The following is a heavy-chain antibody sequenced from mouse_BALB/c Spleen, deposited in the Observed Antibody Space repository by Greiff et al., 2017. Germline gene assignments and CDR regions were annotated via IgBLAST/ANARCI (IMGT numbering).Heavy chain of an antibody. J-gene: IGHJ4*01. Sequence: EVKLVESGGGLVQPGGSRKLSCAASGFTFSSFGMHWVRQAPEKGLEWVAYISSGSSTIYYADTVKGRFTISRDKPKNTLFLQMTSLRSEDTAMYYCARGDYWGQGTSVTVSS. CDR3: ARGDY. CDR2: ISSGSSTI. CDR1: GFTFSSFG. V-gene: IGHV5-17*02.